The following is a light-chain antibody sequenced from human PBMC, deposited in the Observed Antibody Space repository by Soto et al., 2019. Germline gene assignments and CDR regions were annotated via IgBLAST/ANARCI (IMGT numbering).Light chain of an antibody. V-gene: IGKV3-20*01. CDR3: QQDGNSLFS. Sequence: EIVLTQSPGTLSLSPGERATLSCRASQSVSSNYLAWYQQKPGQSPRLLIYGASSRATGIPERFSGSGSGTDFTLTISRLEPEDFAVYYCQQDGNSLFSFGPGTKVDIK. CDR1: QSVSSNY. J-gene: IGKJ3*01. CDR2: GAS.